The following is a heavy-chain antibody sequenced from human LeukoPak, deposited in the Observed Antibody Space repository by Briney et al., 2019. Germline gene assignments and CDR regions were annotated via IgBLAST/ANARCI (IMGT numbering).Heavy chain of an antibody. D-gene: IGHD1-26*01. J-gene: IGHJ4*02. V-gene: IGHV3-48*04. CDR1: GFTFSSYS. Sequence: GGSLRLSCAASGFTFSSYSMNWVRQAPGKGLEWVSYISSSSSTIYYADSVKGRFTISRDNAKSALFLQMNNLRAEDTAFYYCARGEWDLRDWGQGTPVIVSS. CDR2: ISSSSSTI. CDR3: ARGEWDLRD.